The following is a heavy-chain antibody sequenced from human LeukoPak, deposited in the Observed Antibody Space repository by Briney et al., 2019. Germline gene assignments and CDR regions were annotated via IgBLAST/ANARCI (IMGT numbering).Heavy chain of an antibody. CDR2: IIPIFGTA. J-gene: IGHJ4*02. Sequence: GSSVKVSCKASGGTFSSYAISWVRQAPGQGLEWMGGIIPIFGTANYAQKFQGRVTITADESTSTAYMELSSLRSEDTAVYYCARNVRGITGTTSVHWGQGTLVTVSS. D-gene: IGHD1-7*01. V-gene: IGHV1-69*01. CDR1: GGTFSSYA. CDR3: ARNVRGITGTTSVH.